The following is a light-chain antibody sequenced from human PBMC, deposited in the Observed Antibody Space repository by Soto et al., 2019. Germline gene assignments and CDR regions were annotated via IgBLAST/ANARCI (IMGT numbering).Light chain of an antibody. CDR1: QSISSG. Sequence: DIQMTQSPSTLSASVGDRVTITCRASQSISSGLAWYQQKPGKAPKLLIYDASSLESGVPSRFSGSGPGTEFTLTISSLQPDDFATYYCQQYNSYQTFGQGTKVDI. J-gene: IGKJ1*01. V-gene: IGKV1-5*01. CDR2: DAS. CDR3: QQYNSYQT.